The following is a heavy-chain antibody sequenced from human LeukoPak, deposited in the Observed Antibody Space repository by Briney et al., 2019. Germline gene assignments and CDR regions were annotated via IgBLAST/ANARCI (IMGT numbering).Heavy chain of an antibody. CDR1: AFTFNTYW. CDR2: INGDVSST. Sequence: QAGGSLRLSCAASAFTFNTYWMHWVRQVPGRGLEWVSRINGDVSSTNYADSVKGRFTISRDNSKNSLDLQMNRLRGDDTALYFCVRDSRPGGAMGLYHNFDLWGLGTLVTVSS. J-gene: IGHJ4*02. CDR3: VRDSRPGGAMGLYHNFDL. D-gene: IGHD3-16*01. V-gene: IGHV3-74*01.